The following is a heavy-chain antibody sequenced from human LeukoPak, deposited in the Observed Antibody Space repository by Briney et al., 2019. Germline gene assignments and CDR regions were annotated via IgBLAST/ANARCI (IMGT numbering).Heavy chain of an antibody. V-gene: IGHV3-30-3*01. Sequence: GGSLRLSCAASGFTFSSYAMHWVRQAPGKGLEWVAVISYDGSNKYYADSVKGRFTISRDNSKNTLYLQMNSLRAEDTAVYYCARVTKPFVNYYYYGMDVWGQGTTVTVSS. CDR3: ARVTKPFVNYYYYGMDV. CDR2: ISYDGSNK. CDR1: GFTFSSYA. J-gene: IGHJ6*02. D-gene: IGHD4-17*01.